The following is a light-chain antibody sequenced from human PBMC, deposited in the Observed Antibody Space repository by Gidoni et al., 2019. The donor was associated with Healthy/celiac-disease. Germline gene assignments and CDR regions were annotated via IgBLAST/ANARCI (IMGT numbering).Light chain of an antibody. V-gene: IGKV1-5*01. CDR3: QQYNSYPWT. Sequence: DIQMTQSPSTLSASVGDRVTITCRASQSISSWLAWYQQKPGKAPKLLIYDASSLESGVPSRFSGSGSGTEFTLTISSLQPDDFATYYCQQYNSYPWTFGQXTKVEI. J-gene: IGKJ1*01. CDR2: DAS. CDR1: QSISSW.